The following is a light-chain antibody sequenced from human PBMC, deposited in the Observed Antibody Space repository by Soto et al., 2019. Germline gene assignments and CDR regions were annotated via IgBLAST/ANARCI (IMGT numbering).Light chain of an antibody. J-gene: IGKJ5*01. Sequence: EIVMTQSPATLSVAPGERGTLSCRASQSVSSSLAWYQQKPGQSPSRLIYFASTRATGIPASFSGSGSGTELPLTISRLPSEAFAVYYCQQYNNWPLTFGQGKRMA. CDR2: FAS. CDR3: QQYNNWPLT. V-gene: IGKV3-15*01. CDR1: QSVSSS.